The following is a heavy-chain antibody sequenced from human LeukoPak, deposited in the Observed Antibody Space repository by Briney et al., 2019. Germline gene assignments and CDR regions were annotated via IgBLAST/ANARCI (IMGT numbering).Heavy chain of an antibody. D-gene: IGHD3-22*01. CDR1: GFTFSNAW. V-gene: IGHV3-23*01. Sequence: GGSLRLSCAASGFTFSNAWMSWVRQAPGKGLEWVSAISGSGGSTYYADSVKGRFTISRDNSKSTLYLQMNSLRAEDTAVYYCAKDREYYDSSGYSDYWGQGTLVTVSS. J-gene: IGHJ4*02. CDR2: ISGSGGST. CDR3: AKDREYYDSSGYSDY.